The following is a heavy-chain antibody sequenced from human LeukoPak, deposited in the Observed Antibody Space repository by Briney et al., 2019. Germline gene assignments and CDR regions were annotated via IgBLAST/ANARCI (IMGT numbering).Heavy chain of an antibody. CDR2: IIPIFGTA. J-gene: IGHJ5*02. Sequence: SMKVSCKASGYTFTSYGISWVRQAPGQGLEWMGGIIPIFGTANYAQKFQGRVTITTDESTSTAYMELSSLRSEDTAVYYCARGGYSYGSSRKYNWFDPWGQGTLVTVSS. D-gene: IGHD5-18*01. CDR3: ARGGYSYGSSRKYNWFDP. V-gene: IGHV1-69*05. CDR1: GYTFTSYG.